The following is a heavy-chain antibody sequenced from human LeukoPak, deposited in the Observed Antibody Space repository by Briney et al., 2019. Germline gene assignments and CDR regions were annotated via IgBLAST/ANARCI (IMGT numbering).Heavy chain of an antibody. D-gene: IGHD3-10*01. V-gene: IGHV4-34*01. CDR3: ARHGEYYFDY. Sequence: PSETLSLTCAVYCGSFSGYYWSWIRQPPGKGLEWIGQISRRGNTNYNPSLKSRVTISVDTSKNQLSLKLSTVTAADTALYYSARHGEYYFDYWGQGTLVTVSS. CDR1: CGSFSGYY. CDR2: ISRRGNT. J-gene: IGHJ4*02.